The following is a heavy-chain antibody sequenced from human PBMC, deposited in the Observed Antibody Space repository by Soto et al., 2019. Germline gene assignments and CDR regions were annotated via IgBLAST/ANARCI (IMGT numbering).Heavy chain of an antibody. Sequence: PSETLSLTCTVSSGSIKTDVWWSWLRRPPGKGLEWIGEIYHSGSTYYKPSLKSRVAMSVDTSKNQFSLKLTSATAADTAVYYCARRDWSGSTSHFYFDYWGQGVLVTVSS. V-gene: IGHV4-4*02. CDR1: SGSIKTDVW. J-gene: IGHJ4*02. CDR2: IYHSGST. D-gene: IGHD3-9*01. CDR3: ARRDWSGSTSHFYFDY.